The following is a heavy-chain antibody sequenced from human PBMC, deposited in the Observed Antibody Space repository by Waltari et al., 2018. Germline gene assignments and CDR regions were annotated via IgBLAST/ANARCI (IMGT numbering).Heavy chain of an antibody. Sequence: QVQLVPSEAEVKKPGASVKVSCKDSGYTFTSDCIGWVRQAPGQGLEWMGWISAYNRNPNPAQTLPGTVTTTTDTPPSTAYMELRSLRSDDQAVYYCARDVEQQLDFAYWGQATLVTGSS. CDR1: GYTFTSDC. V-gene: IGHV1-18*01. CDR3: ARDVEQQLDFAY. CDR2: ISAYNRNP. J-gene: IGHJ4*02. D-gene: IGHD6-13*01.